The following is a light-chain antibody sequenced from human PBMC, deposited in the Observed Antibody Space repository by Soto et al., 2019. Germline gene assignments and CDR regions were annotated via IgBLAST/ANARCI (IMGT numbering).Light chain of an antibody. J-gene: IGKJ4*01. Sequence: DIQMTQSPSTLSASVGDRVTITCRASQSISSWLAWYQQKPGKAPKLLIYKTSNLESGVPSRFSGSGSGTEFSLTISSLQPDDFATYYCQQYKSFSLTFEGGTRVEVK. CDR3: QQYKSFSLT. V-gene: IGKV1-5*03. CDR2: KTS. CDR1: QSISSW.